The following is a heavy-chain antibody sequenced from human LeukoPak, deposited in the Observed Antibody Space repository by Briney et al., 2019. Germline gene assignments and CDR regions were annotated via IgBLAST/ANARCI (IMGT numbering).Heavy chain of an antibody. J-gene: IGHJ3*02. Sequence: GGSLRLSCEASGFTFSTYTMHWVRQAPGKGLEWVSYISGSSSSIYYADSVRGRFTISRDNAKNSLYLQMNSLRAEDTAVYYCARDRQIDAFDIWGQGTMVTVSS. V-gene: IGHV3-48*01. CDR3: ARDRQIDAFDI. CDR2: ISGSSSSI. CDR1: GFTFSTYT.